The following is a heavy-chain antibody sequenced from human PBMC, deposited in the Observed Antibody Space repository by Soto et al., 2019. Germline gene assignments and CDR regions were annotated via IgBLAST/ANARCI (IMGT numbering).Heavy chain of an antibody. CDR1: GFTFTSSA. J-gene: IGHJ4*02. CDR3: AAAGDYGDPFVDY. D-gene: IGHD4-17*01. CDR2: IVVGSGNT. Sequence: SVKVSCKASGFTFTSSAVQWVRQARGQRLEWIGWIVVGSGNTNYAQKFQERVTITRDMSTSTAYMELSSLRSEDTAVYYCAAAGDYGDPFVDYWGQGTLVTVSS. V-gene: IGHV1-58*01.